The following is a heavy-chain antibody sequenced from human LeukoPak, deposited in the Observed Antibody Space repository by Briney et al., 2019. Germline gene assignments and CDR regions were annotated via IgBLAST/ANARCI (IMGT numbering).Heavy chain of an antibody. J-gene: IGHJ4*02. D-gene: IGHD3-10*01. Sequence: GGSLRLSCAASGFTFDDYAMHWVRQAPGKGLEWVSGISWNSGSIGYADSVKGRFTISRDNAKNSLYLQMNSLRAEDTALYYCPKTSVVSHYYGSGSYLYYFDYWGQGTLVTVSS. CDR2: ISWNSGSI. V-gene: IGHV3-9*01. CDR3: PKTSVVSHYYGSGSYLYYFDY. CDR1: GFTFDDYA.